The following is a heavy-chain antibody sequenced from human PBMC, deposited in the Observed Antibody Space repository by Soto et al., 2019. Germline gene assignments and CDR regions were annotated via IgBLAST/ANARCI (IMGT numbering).Heavy chain of an antibody. V-gene: IGHV3-30*18. D-gene: IGHD4-17*01. J-gene: IGHJ6*02. CDR2: ISYDGSNK. CDR3: AKDLFEPPAPTDYGDYGEDYYYYGMDV. Sequence: XGSLRLSCAASGFTFSSYGMHWVRQAPGKGLEWVAVISYDGSNKYYADSVKGRFTISRDNSKNTLYLQMNSLRAEDTAVYYCAKDLFEPPAPTDYGDYGEDYYYYGMDVWGQGTTVTVSS. CDR1: GFTFSSYG.